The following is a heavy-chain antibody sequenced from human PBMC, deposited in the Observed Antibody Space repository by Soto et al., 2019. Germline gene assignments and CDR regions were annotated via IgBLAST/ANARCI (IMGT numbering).Heavy chain of an antibody. V-gene: IGHV1-18*01. CDR2: ISVHNGYT. CDR3: ARLEHNFGPHDY. J-gene: IGHJ4*02. D-gene: IGHD1-1*01. Sequence: QVQLAQSGAEVKKPGASVTVSCKASGYTFSSYGISWVRQAPGQGLEWVGWISVHNGYTKYATELQGRVTMTTDTSTGTAYMELRSLRSDDSAVYFCARLEHNFGPHDYWGQGTLVTVTS. CDR1: GYTFSSYG.